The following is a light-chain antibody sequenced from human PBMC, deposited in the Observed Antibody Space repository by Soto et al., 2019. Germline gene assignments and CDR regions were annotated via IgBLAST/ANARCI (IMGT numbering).Light chain of an antibody. CDR1: QSVTTR. J-gene: IGKJ5*01. CDR3: QQYGGSPIT. V-gene: IGKV3-20*01. CDR2: GAS. Sequence: EIVLIQSPATLCLSPGGRVTLSWRASQSVTTRLAWYQHKPGQAPTLLMSGASNRASGVPVRFSGSGSGTDFTLTITRLEPEDFALYYCQQYGGSPITFGLGTRLEN.